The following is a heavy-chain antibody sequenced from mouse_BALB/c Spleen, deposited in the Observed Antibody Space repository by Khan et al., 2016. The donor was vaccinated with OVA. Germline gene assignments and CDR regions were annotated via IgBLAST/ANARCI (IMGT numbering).Heavy chain of an antibody. D-gene: IGHD2-1*01. CDR3: ARSPYGNFAY. CDR1: GFTFSTFA. Sequence: EVQLVESGGGLVKPRGSLKLSCAASGFTFSTFAMSWVRQTPEKRLEWVATINSDGDYTYYPDNVTGRFTISRDNAKNTLYLQINSLRSEDTAMYYCARSPYGNFAYWGQGTLVTVSA. J-gene: IGHJ3*01. V-gene: IGHV5-9-3*01. CDR2: INSDGDYT.